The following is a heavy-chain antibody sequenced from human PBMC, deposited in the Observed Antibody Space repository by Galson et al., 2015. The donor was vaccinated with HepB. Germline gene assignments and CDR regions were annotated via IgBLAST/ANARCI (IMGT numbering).Heavy chain of an antibody. CDR1: GFTVSSNY. D-gene: IGHD3-22*01. CDR2: IYSGGST. J-gene: IGHJ4*02. Sequence: SLRLSCAASGFTVSSNYMSWVRQAPGKGLEWVSVIYSGGSTYYAGSVKGRFTISRDNSKNTLYLQMNSLRAEDTAVYYCARAGSFDSSGYLYWGQGTLVTVSS. CDR3: ARAGSFDSSGYLY. V-gene: IGHV3-66*02.